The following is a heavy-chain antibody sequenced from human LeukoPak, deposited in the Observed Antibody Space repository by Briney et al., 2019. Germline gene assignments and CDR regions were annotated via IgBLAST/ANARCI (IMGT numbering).Heavy chain of an antibody. J-gene: IGHJ4*02. CDR2: INPNSGGT. Sequence: ASVKVSCKTSGYSFTVYSMHWVRQAPGQGLEWMGWINPNSGGTNYAQKFQGRVTMTRDTPISTAYMELSRLRFDDTAVYYCVRVAPSRLGESSFLRFWDYWGQGTLVTVSS. CDR1: GYSFTVYS. V-gene: IGHV1-2*02. D-gene: IGHD3-16*02. CDR3: VRVAPSRLGESSFLRFWDY.